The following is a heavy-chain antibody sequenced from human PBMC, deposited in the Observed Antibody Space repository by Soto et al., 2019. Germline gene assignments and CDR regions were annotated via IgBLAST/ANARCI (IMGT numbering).Heavy chain of an antibody. CDR1: GGTFSSYA. J-gene: IGHJ6*02. CDR2: IIPIFGTA. D-gene: IGHD2-2*01. Sequence: SVKVSCKASGGTFSSYAISWVRQAPGQGLEWMGGIIPIFGTANYAQKFQGRVTITADESTSTAYMELSSLRSEDTAVYYCARFFNVIVPASYDYYFYGLEGLGQGTTVTVSS. CDR3: ARFFNVIVPASYDYYFYGLEG. V-gene: IGHV1-69*13.